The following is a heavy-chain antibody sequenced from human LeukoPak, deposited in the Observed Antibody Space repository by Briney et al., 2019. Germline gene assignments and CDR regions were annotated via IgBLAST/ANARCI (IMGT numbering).Heavy chain of an antibody. Sequence: PGRSLRLSCAASGFTSSSYSINWVRHAPGKGLEWVSYISSSSSTIYYAASVKGPFNISRDNAKNALYLQMNSLIDEDTAVYYCARDGRYDSSGYYLVWYYYYYMDVWGKGTTVTVSS. V-gene: IGHV3-48*02. CDR3: ARDGRYDSSGYYLVWYYYYYMDV. J-gene: IGHJ6*03. D-gene: IGHD3-22*01. CDR1: GFTSSSYS. CDR2: ISSSSSTI.